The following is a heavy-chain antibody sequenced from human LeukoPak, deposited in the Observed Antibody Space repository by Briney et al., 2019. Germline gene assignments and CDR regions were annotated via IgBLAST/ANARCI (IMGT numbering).Heavy chain of an antibody. CDR1: GFALSGYW. CDR3: ARYDGSGRAIDY. D-gene: IGHD3-22*01. V-gene: IGHV3-7*01. J-gene: IGHJ4*02. Sequence: PGGSLRLSCAASGFALSGYWMNWVRQAPGKGLEWVASVNQGGSETYYVDSMKGRFTISRDNAENSLYLQMNSLRAEDTAVYYCARYDGSGRAIDYWGQGTLVTVSS. CDR2: VNQGGSET.